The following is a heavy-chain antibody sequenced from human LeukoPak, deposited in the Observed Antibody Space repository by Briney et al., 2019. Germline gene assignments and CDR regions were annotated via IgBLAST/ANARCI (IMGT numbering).Heavy chain of an antibody. V-gene: IGHV4-38-2*01. J-gene: IGHJ4*02. D-gene: IGHD3-9*01. Sequence: GSLRLSCAASGFTFSDYYMSWIRQPPGKGLEWIGNIYHGGTTYYNPSLKSRVTISVDTSKNQFSLKLSSVTAADTAVYYCARGLRYVYYFDYWGQGTLVTVSS. CDR3: ARGLRYVYYFDY. CDR1: GFTFSDYY. CDR2: IYHGGTT.